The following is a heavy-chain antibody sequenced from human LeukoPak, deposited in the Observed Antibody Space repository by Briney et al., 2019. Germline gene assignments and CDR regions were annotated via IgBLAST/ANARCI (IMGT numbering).Heavy chain of an antibody. Sequence: PGGSLRLSCAASGFTFSNYSLTWVRHAPGKGLEWVSGISGNGGSTSYADSVKGRFTISRDNSKNTLYLQMNSLRAEDTAVYYCAKDRSSSTSCSNYWGQGTLVTVSS. V-gene: IGHV3-23*01. J-gene: IGHJ4*02. CDR3: AKDRSSSTSCSNY. D-gene: IGHD2-2*01. CDR2: ISGNGGST. CDR1: GFTFSNYS.